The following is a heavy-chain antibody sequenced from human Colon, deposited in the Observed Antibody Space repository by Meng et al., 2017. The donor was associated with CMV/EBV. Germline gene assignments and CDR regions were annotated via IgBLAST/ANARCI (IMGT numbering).Heavy chain of an antibody. CDR2: PTGSGDST. V-gene: IGHV3-23*01. Sequence: CAASVFIFSTYAMSWVRQAPGKGLEWVSSPTGSGDSTYYADSVKGRFTISRDNSKNTLYLQMNSLRAEDTAIYYCTKGRGLLASASNYWGQGTLVTVSS. CDR3: TKGRGLLASASNY. D-gene: IGHD1-26*01. CDR1: VFIFSTYA. J-gene: IGHJ4*02.